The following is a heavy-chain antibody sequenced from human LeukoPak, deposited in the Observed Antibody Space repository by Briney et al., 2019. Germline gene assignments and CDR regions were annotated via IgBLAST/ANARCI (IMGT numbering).Heavy chain of an antibody. V-gene: IGHV3-21*04. CDR2: ISRDSIFI. Sequence: VKPGGPLRLPCAASGFPFSTYPMNGVRQGPGKGLEWVSSISRDSIFIYYADSLKGRFTISRDNAKNSLYLQMNSLRAEDTAVYYCARRFYDTSPRPFDVWGQGTMVTVSS. J-gene: IGHJ3*01. D-gene: IGHD3-22*01. CDR1: GFPFSTYP. CDR3: ARRFYDTSPRPFDV.